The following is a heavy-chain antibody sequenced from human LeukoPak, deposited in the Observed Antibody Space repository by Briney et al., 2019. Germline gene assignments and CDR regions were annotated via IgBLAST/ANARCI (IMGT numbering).Heavy chain of an antibody. Sequence: ASVKVSCKASGYTFTSYDINWVPQAPGQGLEWMGRIIPMLGIANYAQKFQGRVTITADKSTSTAYMELSSLRSEDTAVYYCARNKGYDNHLYYFDYWGQGTLVTVSS. J-gene: IGHJ4*02. CDR2: IIPMLGIA. D-gene: IGHD5-12*01. V-gene: IGHV1-69*04. CDR3: ARNKGYDNHLYYFDY. CDR1: GYTFTSYD.